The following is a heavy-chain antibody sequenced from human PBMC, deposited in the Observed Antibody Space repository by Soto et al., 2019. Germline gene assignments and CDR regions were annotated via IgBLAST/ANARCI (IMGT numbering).Heavy chain of an antibody. Sequence: EVQLLESGGGLVQPGGSLRLSCAASGFTFSSYAMSWVRQAPGKGLEWVSAISGSGGSTYYADSVKGRFTISRDNSNNTRYLQMNSLRAEDTAVYYCAKGVEYYYDSSGYFWGQGTLVTVSS. J-gene: IGHJ4*02. CDR3: AKGVEYYYDSSGYF. V-gene: IGHV3-23*01. CDR1: GFTFSSYA. CDR2: ISGSGGST. D-gene: IGHD3-22*01.